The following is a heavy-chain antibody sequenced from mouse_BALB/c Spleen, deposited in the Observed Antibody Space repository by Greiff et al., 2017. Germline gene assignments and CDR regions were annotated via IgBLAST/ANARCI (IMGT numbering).Heavy chain of an antibody. CDR2: ISSGGSYT. Sequence: EVQGVESGGGLVKPGGSLKLSCAASGFTFSSYAMSWVRQSPEKRLEWVAEISSGGSYTYYPDTVTGRFTISRDNAKNTLYLEMSSLRSEDTAMYYCAREGRVYYAMDYWGQGTSVTVSS. J-gene: IGHJ4*01. CDR3: AREGRVYYAMDY. D-gene: IGHD3-3*01. CDR1: GFTFSSYA. V-gene: IGHV5-9-4*01.